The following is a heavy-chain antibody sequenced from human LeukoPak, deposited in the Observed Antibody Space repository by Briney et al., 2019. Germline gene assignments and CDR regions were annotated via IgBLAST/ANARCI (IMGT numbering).Heavy chain of an antibody. D-gene: IGHD5-24*01. J-gene: IGHJ5*02. Sequence: GGSLRLSCVASGFTFSNYAMNWVRQAPGKGLEWVSSISGSGDDPSYAGSVKGRFTISRGNSRNTLYLQMNSLRAEDTAVYYCAKQFVDVWGQGTLVTVSS. CDR2: ISGSGDDP. V-gene: IGHV3-23*01. CDR3: AKQFVDV. CDR1: GFTFSNYA.